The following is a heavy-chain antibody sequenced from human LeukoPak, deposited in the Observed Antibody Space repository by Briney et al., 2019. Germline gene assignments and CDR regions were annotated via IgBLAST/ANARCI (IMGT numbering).Heavy chain of an antibody. V-gene: IGHV4-59*11. CDR3: ARERPAAARALDP. D-gene: IGHD6-6*01. Sequence: SETLSLTCTVSGDSISSHYWSWIRQPPGKGLEWIGYFYYSGSTNYNPSLKSRVSISVATSKNQFYLKLSSVTAADTAVYFCARERPAAARALDPWGQGTLVTVSS. CDR2: FYYSGST. CDR1: GDSISSHY. J-gene: IGHJ5*02.